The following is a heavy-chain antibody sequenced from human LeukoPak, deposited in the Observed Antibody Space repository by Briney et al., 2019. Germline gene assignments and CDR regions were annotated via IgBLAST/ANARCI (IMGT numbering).Heavy chain of an antibody. V-gene: IGHV3-7*01. J-gene: IGHJ3*01. CDR1: GFTFKKTW. CDR2: INDDGKTT. CDR3: ARDDGYNRFYV. Sequence: GGSLRLSCAASGFTFKKTWMTWVRQAPGKGLEWVANINDDGKTTNHVDSVKGRFTISRDNARNLLYLQMNSLRADDTAVYYCARDDGYNRFYVWGQGTMVTVSS. D-gene: IGHD5-24*01.